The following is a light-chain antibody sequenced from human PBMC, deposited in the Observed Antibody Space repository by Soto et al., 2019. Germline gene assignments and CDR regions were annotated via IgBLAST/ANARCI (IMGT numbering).Light chain of an antibody. CDR1: QGINND. V-gene: IGKV1-17*01. CDR3: LQHNSYPLT. Sequence: DLQMTQSPYSLSASVGDRVTITCRASQGINNDLGWYQQKPGKAPKRLIYAASSLQSGVPPRFSGSGSGTEFTLTISSLQPEDFATYCCLQHNSYPLTFGGGTKVEIK. CDR2: AAS. J-gene: IGKJ4*01.